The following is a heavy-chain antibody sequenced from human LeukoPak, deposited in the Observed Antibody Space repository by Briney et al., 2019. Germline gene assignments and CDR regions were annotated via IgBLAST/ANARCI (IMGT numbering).Heavy chain of an antibody. CDR3: ARADIVVVVAATLSGTD. Sequence: ASVKVSCKASGYTFTGYYMHWVRQAPGQGLEWMGWINPNSGGTNYAQKFQGRVTMTRDTSIGTAYMELSRLRSDDTAVYYCARADIVVVVAATLSGTDWGQGTLVTVSS. CDR1: GYTFTGYY. D-gene: IGHD2-15*01. V-gene: IGHV1-2*02. J-gene: IGHJ4*02. CDR2: INPNSGGT.